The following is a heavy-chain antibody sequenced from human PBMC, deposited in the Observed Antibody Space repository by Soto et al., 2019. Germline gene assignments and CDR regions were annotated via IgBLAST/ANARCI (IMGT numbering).Heavy chain of an antibody. CDR2: TYYRSKWNY. J-gene: IGHJ4*02. CDR3: ARDPPVFHSGLDY. V-gene: IGHV6-1*01. Sequence: SETLSLTCGMSGGSVSHKGVTWIWVRLSPSRGLEWLGRTYYRSKWNYDYAISVKSRISINPDTSKNQFSLQLNSVTPEDTAVYSCARDPPVFHSGLDYWAQGTVLTVP. D-gene: IGHD1-26*01. CDR1: GGSVSHKGVT.